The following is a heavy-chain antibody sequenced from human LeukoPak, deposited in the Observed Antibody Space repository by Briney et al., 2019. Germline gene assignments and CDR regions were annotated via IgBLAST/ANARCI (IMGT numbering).Heavy chain of an antibody. CDR1: GLNITKYW. CDR2: ISPDGSDI. D-gene: IGHD2-2*01. CDR3: VRGSSSN. Sequence: GGSLRLSCAVSGLNITKYWMSWVRQAPGKRLEWVANISPDGSDIQCLDSVRDRFSVSRDNARNSLYLEMNRRRVGDTAIYYCVRGSSSNWGQGTLVTVSS. V-gene: IGHV3-7*04. J-gene: IGHJ4*02.